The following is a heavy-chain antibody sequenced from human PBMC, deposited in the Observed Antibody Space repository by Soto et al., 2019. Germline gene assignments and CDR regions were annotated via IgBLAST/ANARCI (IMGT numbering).Heavy chain of an antibody. Sequence: QVQLVQSGAEVKKPGSSVKVSCKAPGGTFSSYAISWVRQAPGQGLEWMGGIIPIFGTANYAQKFQGRVTITADESTSTGYIELSSLRSEDTAVYYCAGSQGGSSSLDIYYYYYYGMDVWGQGTTVTVSS. CDR2: IIPIFGTA. V-gene: IGHV1-69*01. CDR3: AGSQGGSSSLDIYYYYYYGMDV. CDR1: GGTFSSYA. D-gene: IGHD2-15*01. J-gene: IGHJ6*02.